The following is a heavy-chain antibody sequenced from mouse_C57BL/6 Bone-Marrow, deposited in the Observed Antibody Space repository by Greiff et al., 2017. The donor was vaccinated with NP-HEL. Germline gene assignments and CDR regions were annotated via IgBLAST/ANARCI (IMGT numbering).Heavy chain of an antibody. V-gene: IGHV5-17*01. CDR3: ARRLTLFDY. CDR2: ISSGSSTI. Sequence: EVKLMESGGGLVKPGGSLKLSCAASGFTFSDYGMHWVRQAPEKGLEWVAYISSGSSTIYYADTVKGRFTISRDNAKYTLFLQMTSLRSEDTAMYYCARRLTLFDYWGQGTTLTVSS. D-gene: IGHD3-2*02. J-gene: IGHJ2*01. CDR1: GFTFSDYG.